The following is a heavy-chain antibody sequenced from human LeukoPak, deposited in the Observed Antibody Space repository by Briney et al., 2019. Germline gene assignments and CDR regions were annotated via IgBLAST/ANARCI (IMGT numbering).Heavy chain of an antibody. Sequence: GASVKVSCKASGGTFSSYAISWVRQAPGQGLEWMGGIIPIFGTANYAQKFQGRVTITADESTSTAYMELSSLRSEDTAVYYCARDLGCSSTSCYNYYYMDVWGKGTTVTVSS. CDR3: ARDLGCSSTSCYNYYYMDV. J-gene: IGHJ6*03. CDR1: GGTFSSYA. V-gene: IGHV1-69*13. D-gene: IGHD2-2*02. CDR2: IIPIFGTA.